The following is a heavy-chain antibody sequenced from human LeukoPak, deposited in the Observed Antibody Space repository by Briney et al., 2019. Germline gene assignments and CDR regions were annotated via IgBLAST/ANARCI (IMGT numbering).Heavy chain of an antibody. J-gene: IGHJ4*02. CDR2: TYYRSKWYN. CDR3: AREHDILTGYYNY. Sequence: SQTLSLTCAISGDSVSSNSAAWNWIRQSPSRGLEWLGRTYYRSKWYNDYAVSVKSRITINPDTSKNQFSLKLSSVTAADTAVYYCAREHDILTGYYNYWGQGTLVTVSS. D-gene: IGHD3-9*01. CDR1: GDSVSSNSAA. V-gene: IGHV6-1*01.